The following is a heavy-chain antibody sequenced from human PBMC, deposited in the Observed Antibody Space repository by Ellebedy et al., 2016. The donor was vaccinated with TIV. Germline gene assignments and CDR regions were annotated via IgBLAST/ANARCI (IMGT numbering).Heavy chain of an antibody. CDR1: GFTFSTYS. J-gene: IGHJ6*01. V-gene: IGHV3-48*01. Sequence: PGGSLRLSCAASGFTFSTYSMNWVRQAPGKGLEWVSYISSSSSAIYYSDFVKGRFTISRDNSKNTLYLQMNSLRAEDTAVYYCAKRVTMVRGVITYYHYAMDVWGQGTTVTVSS. D-gene: IGHD3-10*01. CDR2: ISSSSSAI. CDR3: AKRVTMVRGVITYYHYAMDV.